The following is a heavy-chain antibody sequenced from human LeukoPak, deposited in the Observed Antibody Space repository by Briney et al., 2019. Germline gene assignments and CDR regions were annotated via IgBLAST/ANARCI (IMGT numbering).Heavy chain of an antibody. J-gene: IGHJ6*02. CDR2: IYYSGST. D-gene: IGHD3-10*01. CDR1: GGSISSYY. CDR3: AREGGGGSGSYYRGFYYYGMDV. V-gene: IGHV4-59*01. Sequence: SETLSLTCTVPGGSISSYYWSWIRQPPGKGLEWIGYIYYSGSTNYNPSLKSRVTISVDTSKNQFSLKLSSVTAADTAVYYCAREGGGGSGSYYRGFYYYGMDVWGQGTTVTVSS.